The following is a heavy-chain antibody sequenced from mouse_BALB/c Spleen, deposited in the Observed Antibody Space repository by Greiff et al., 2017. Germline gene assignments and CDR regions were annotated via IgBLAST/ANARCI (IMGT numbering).Heavy chain of an antibody. CDR2: IWAGGST. CDR1: GFSLTSYG. D-gene: IGHD2-4*01. Sequence: VQRVESGPGLVAPSQSLSITCTVSGFSLTSYGVHWVRQPPGKGLEWLGVIWAGGSTNYNSALMSRLSISKDNSKSQVFLKMNSLQTDDTAMYYCARAFYDYDGSWFAYWGQGTLVTVSA. V-gene: IGHV2-9*02. J-gene: IGHJ3*01. CDR3: ARAFYDYDGSWFAY.